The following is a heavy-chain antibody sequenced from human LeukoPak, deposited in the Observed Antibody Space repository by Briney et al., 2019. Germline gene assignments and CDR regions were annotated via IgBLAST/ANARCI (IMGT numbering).Heavy chain of an antibody. D-gene: IGHD2-21*02. Sequence: PGGSLRLSCAASGFTFSSYSMNWVRQAPGKGLEWVSSISSSSSYIYYADSVKGRFTISRDNAKNSLYLQMNSLRAEDTAVYYCARDEGGGDCYSGDCFDYWGQGTLVTVSS. CDR1: GFTFSSYS. V-gene: IGHV3-21*01. CDR2: ISSSSSYI. CDR3: ARDEGGGDCYSGDCFDY. J-gene: IGHJ4*02.